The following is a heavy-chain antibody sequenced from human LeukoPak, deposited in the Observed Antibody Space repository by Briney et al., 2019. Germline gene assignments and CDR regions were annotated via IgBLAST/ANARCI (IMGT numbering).Heavy chain of an antibody. CDR2: INPQSGDT. CDR1: GYTFTDYH. J-gene: IGHJ5*02. CDR3: ARELQLDDCTRINCYQPMVDP. D-gene: IGHD2-8*01. Sequence: GASVKVSYKASGYTFTDYHMHWVRQAPGQGFEWMGWINPQSGDTKYAQNLQGRVTMTRDTSISTAYMDLSSLRSDDTAVYYCARELQLDDCTRINCYQPMVDPWGQGTLVTVSS. V-gene: IGHV1-2*02.